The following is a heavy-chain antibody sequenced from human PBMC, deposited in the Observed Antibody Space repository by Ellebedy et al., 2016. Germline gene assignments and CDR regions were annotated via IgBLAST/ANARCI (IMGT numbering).Heavy chain of an antibody. J-gene: IGHJ3*01. CDR2: IYYSGST. Sequence: SETLSLXXTVSGGSISSYYWSWIRQPPGKGLEWIGYIYYSGSTNYNPSLKSRVTISVDTSKNQFSLKLSSVTAADTAVYYCARAGEYGSGPTDAFDVWGQGTMVSVSS. CDR1: GGSISSYY. D-gene: IGHD3-10*01. CDR3: ARAGEYGSGPTDAFDV. V-gene: IGHV4-59*12.